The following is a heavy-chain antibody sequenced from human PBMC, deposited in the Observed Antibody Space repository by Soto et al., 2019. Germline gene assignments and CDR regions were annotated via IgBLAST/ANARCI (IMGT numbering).Heavy chain of an antibody. D-gene: IGHD1-26*01. Sequence: EVQLVESGGGLVQPGGSLKLSCVASGCTFSDSAMHWVRQASGKGLEWVGRIRSKANNYATVYAASVKGRFTIFRDDSKNTAYLQMNSLKTEDTAVYYCARLWSAREPNFDSWGQGTLVSVSS. CDR2: IRSKANNYAT. V-gene: IGHV3-73*02. CDR3: ARLWSAREPNFDS. CDR1: GCTFSDSA. J-gene: IGHJ4*02.